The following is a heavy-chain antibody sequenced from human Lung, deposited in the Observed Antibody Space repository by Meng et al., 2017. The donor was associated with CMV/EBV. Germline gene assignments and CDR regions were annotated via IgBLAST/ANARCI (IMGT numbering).Heavy chain of an antibody. Sequence: SLKISXAASGFTFRDYYMSWIRQAPGKGLEWVSYISSSGSSTYYADSVKGRFTISRDNARNSLSLQMNSLRAEDTAVYYCARVAPPSVHLDYWGQGTLVTVSS. CDR1: GFTFRDYY. D-gene: IGHD3-3*02. V-gene: IGHV3-11*01. CDR2: ISSSGSST. J-gene: IGHJ4*02. CDR3: ARVAPPSVHLDY.